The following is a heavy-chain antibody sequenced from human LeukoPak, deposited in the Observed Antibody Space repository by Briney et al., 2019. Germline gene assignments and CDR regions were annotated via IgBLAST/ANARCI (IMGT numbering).Heavy chain of an antibody. CDR2: INPNSGGT. D-gene: IGHD3-9*01. CDR3: ARPIFDYYYYYGMDV. V-gene: IGHV1-2*02. CDR1: GYTFTGYC. Sequence: ASVKVSCKASGYTFTGYCMHWVRQAPGQGLEWMGWINPNSGGTNYAQKFQGRVTMTRDTSISTAYMELSRLRSDDTAVYYCARPIFDYYYYYGMDVWGQGTTVTVSS. J-gene: IGHJ6*02.